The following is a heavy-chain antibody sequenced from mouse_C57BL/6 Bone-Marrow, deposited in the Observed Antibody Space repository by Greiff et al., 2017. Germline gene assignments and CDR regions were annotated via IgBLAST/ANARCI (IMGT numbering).Heavy chain of an antibody. CDR2: IHPNSGST. CDR1: GYTFTSYW. Sequence: QVQLQQPGAELVKPGASVKLSCKASGYTFTSYWMHWVKQRPGQGLEWIGMIHPNSGSTNYNEKFKSKATLTVDKSSSTAYMQLSSLTSEDSAVYDCARGRDYDRYYYAMGCWGQGTSVTVSS. D-gene: IGHD2-4*01. V-gene: IGHV1-64*01. J-gene: IGHJ4*01. CDR3: ARGRDYDRYYYAMGC.